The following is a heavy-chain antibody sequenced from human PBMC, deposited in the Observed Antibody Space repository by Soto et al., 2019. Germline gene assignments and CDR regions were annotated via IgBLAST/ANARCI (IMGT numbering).Heavy chain of an antibody. V-gene: IGHV3-74*01. CDR3: ARDPRPYNGYDPLAY. J-gene: IGHJ4*02. CDR2: INSDGSST. D-gene: IGHD5-12*01. Sequence: EVQLVESGGGLVQPGGSLRLSCAASGFTFSSYWMHWVRQAPGKGLVWVSRINSDGSSTSYADSVKGRFTISRDNAKNTLYLQMNSLRAEATAVYYCARDPRPYNGYDPLAYWGPGTLVTVSS. CDR1: GFTFSSYW.